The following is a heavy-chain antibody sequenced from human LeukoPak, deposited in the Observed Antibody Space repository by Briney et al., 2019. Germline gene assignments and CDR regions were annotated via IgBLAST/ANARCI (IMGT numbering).Heavy chain of an antibody. Sequence: PGGSLRLSCAASGFTFTNYWMTWVRQAPGKGLEWVASIEDNGSRKNYGDSVKGRFTISRDNAKNSLYLQMNILRVEDTAVYYCARDIPRGATHLDYWGQGTLVTVSA. CDR2: IEDNGSRK. V-gene: IGHV3-7*01. D-gene: IGHD1-26*01. CDR3: ARDIPRGATHLDY. CDR1: GFTFTNYW. J-gene: IGHJ4*02.